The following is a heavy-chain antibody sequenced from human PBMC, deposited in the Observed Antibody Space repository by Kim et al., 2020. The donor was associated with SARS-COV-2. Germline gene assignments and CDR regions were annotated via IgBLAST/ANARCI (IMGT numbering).Heavy chain of an antibody. CDR3: ARLVCSGGSCYSGVIWFDP. D-gene: IGHD2-15*01. CDR2: INHSGST. CDR1: GGSFSGYY. V-gene: IGHV4-34*01. J-gene: IGHJ5*02. Sequence: SETLSLTCAVYGGSFSGYYWSWIRQPPGKGLEWIGEINHSGSTNYNPSLKSRVTISVDTSKNQFSLKLSSVTAADTAVYYCARLVCSGGSCYSGVIWFDPWGQGTLVTVPS.